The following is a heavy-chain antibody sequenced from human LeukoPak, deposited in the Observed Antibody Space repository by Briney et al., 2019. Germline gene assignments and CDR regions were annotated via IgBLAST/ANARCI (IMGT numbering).Heavy chain of an antibody. J-gene: IGHJ4*02. D-gene: IGHD6-13*01. CDR1: GFTFSSYG. CDR3: ANTRQLGSFDY. Sequence: GGSLRLSCAASGFTFSSYGMHWVRQAPGKGLEWVAVISYDGSNKYYADSVKGRFTISRDNSKNTLCLQMNSLRAEDTAVYYCANTRQLGSFDYWGQGTLVTVSS. CDR2: ISYDGSNK. V-gene: IGHV3-30*18.